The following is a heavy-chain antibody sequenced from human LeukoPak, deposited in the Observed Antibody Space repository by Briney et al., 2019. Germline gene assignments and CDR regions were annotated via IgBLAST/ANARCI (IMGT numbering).Heavy chain of an antibody. CDR1: GYTFTAHY. J-gene: IGHJ3*02. V-gene: IGHV1-2*02. CDR3: ARVEDYYYDSSGLI. D-gene: IGHD3-22*01. Sequence: ASVKVSCKASGYTFTAHYMHWVRQAPGQGLEWMGWINANTGDTNYAQKFQGRVTMTRDTSISTAYMELSRLRSDDTAVYYCARVEDYYYDSSGLIWGQGTMVTVSS. CDR2: INANTGDT.